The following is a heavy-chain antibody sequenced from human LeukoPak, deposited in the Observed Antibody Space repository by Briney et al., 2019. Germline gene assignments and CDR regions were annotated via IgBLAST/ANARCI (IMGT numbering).Heavy chain of an antibody. V-gene: IGHV4-59*01. CDR1: GGSISSYY. J-gene: IGHJ4*02. CDR3: ARGGTISLI. CDR2: IYYSGST. D-gene: IGHD3-3*01. Sequence: SETLSLTCTVSGGSISSYYWSWIRQPPGKGLEWIGYIYYSGSTNYNPSLKSRVTISVDTSKNQFSLKLSSVTAADTAVYYCARGGTISLIWGQGTQVTVSS.